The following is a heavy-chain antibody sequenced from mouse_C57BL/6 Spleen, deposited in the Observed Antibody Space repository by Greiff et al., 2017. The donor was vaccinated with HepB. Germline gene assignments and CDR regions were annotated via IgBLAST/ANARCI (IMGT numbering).Heavy chain of an antibody. CDR3: AIYYDYDGYAMDY. Sequence: VKLQQPGAELVRPGSSVKLSCKASGYTFTSYWMDWVKQRPGQGLEWIGNIYPSDSETHYNQKFKDKATLTVDKSSSTAYMQLSSLTSEDSAVYYCAIYYDYDGYAMDYWGQGTSVTVSS. CDR2: IYPSDSET. V-gene: IGHV1-61*01. CDR1: GYTFTSYW. D-gene: IGHD2-4*01. J-gene: IGHJ4*01.